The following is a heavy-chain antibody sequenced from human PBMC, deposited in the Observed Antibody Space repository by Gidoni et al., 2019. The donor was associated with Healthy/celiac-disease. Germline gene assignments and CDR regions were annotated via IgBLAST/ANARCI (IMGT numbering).Heavy chain of an antibody. CDR2: ISYDGSNK. Sequence: QVQLVESGGGVVQPGRSLRLSCAASGFTFSSYGMHWVRQAPGKGLEWVAVISYDGSNKYYADSVKGRFTISRDNSKNTLYLQMNSLRAEDTAVYYCAKDRWEPSDYFDYWGQGTLVTVSS. J-gene: IGHJ4*02. CDR1: GFTFSSYG. V-gene: IGHV3-30*18. CDR3: AKDRWEPSDYFDY. D-gene: IGHD1-26*01.